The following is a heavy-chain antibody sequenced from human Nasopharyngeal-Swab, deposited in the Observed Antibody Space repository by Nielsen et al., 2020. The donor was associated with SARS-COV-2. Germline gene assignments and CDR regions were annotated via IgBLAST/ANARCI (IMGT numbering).Heavy chain of an antibody. CDR3: ARDLSYYDSSGYPGDY. CDR2: ISYDGSNK. V-gene: IGHV3-30-3*01. D-gene: IGHD3-22*01. J-gene: IGHJ4*02. Sequence: WIRQPPGKGLEWVAVISYDGSNKYYADSVKGRFTISRDNSKNTLYLQMNSLRAEDTAVYYCARDLSYYDSSGYPGDYWGQGTLVPSPQ.